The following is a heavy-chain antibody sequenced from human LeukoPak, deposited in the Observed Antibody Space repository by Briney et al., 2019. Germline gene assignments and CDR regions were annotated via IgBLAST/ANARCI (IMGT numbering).Heavy chain of an antibody. Sequence: GGSLRLSCAASGFTFSTYGMRWVRQAPGKGLEWVSTIPASGGNTYYADSVKGRFTISRDNSKNTLYLQMNSLTAEDTAIYYCVRYLSGWYYFAYRGPGTPVTVSS. V-gene: IGHV3-23*01. CDR2: IPASGGNT. D-gene: IGHD6-19*01. CDR1: GFTFSTYG. J-gene: IGHJ4*01. CDR3: VRYLSGWYYFAY.